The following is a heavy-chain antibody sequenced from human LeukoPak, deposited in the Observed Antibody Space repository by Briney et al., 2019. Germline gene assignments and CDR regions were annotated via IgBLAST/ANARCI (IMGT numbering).Heavy chain of an antibody. V-gene: IGHV3-30*18. D-gene: IGHD5-18*01. CDR2: ISYDGGDK. Sequence: PGRSLRLSCAASGFTFSSNAMHWVRQAPGKGLEWVAIISYDGGDKYYADSVKGRFTISRDNSKNTLDLQMNSLRTEDTAVYYCAKDQGIQLGIDYWGQGSLVTVSS. J-gene: IGHJ4*02. CDR3: AKDQGIQLGIDY. CDR1: GFTFSSNA.